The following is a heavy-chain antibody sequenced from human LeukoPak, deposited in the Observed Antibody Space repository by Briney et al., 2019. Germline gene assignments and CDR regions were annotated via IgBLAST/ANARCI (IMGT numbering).Heavy chain of an antibody. CDR2: IYPGDSDT. V-gene: IGHV5-51*01. Sequence: NLGESLKISCKGSGYSFTSYWIGWVRQMPGKGLEWMGIIYPGDSDTRYSPSFQGQVTISADKSLSTAYLQWSSLKASDTAMYYCARGSASYHTAYMNWGQGSPVTVSS. CDR3: ARGSASYHTAYMN. CDR1: GYSFTSYW. D-gene: IGHD1-26*01. J-gene: IGHJ4*02.